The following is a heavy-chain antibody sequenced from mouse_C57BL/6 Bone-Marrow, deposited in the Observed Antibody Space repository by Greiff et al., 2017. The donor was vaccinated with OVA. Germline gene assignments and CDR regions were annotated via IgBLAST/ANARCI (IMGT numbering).Heavy chain of an antibody. D-gene: IGHD3-2*02. CDR2: INSDGGST. Sequence: EVQLVESGAGLVQPGASLKLSCESNEYAFPTYDMSWVRKTPEQRLELVAAINSDGGSTYYPDNMESRSTISRDNTKKTLYLQMSSLRSEDAALYYCASSGSPYWGQGTLVTVSA. CDR3: ASSGSPY. V-gene: IGHV5-2*01. CDR1: EYAFPTYD. J-gene: IGHJ3*01.